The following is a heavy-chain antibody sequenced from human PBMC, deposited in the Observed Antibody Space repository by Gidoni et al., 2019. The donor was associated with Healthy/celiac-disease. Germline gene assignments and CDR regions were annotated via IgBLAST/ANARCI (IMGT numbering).Heavy chain of an antibody. CDR1: GFTFSSYS. Sequence: EVQLVESGGGLVKPGGSLRLSCAASGFTFSSYSMNWVRQAPGKGLEWVSSISSSSSYIYYADSVKGRFTISRDNAKNSLYLQMNSLRAEDTAVYYCARAEVEATPKEDSYDYWGQGTLVTVSS. CDR3: ARAEVEATPKEDSYDY. D-gene: IGHD5-12*01. CDR2: ISSSSSYI. V-gene: IGHV3-21*01. J-gene: IGHJ4*02.